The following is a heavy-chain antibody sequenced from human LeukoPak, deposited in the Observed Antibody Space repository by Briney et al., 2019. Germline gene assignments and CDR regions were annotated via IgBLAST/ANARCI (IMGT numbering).Heavy chain of an antibody. CDR1: GNYW. CDR3: VSFYETY. V-gene: IGHV3-74*01. D-gene: IGHD2-2*01. Sequence: GGSLRLSCAASGNYWMHWVRHAPGKGLVWVSHINSDGSWTSYADSVKGRFTISKDNAKNTVYLQMNNLRAEDTAVYYCVSFYETYWGRGTLVTVSS. J-gene: IGHJ4*02. CDR2: INSDGSWT.